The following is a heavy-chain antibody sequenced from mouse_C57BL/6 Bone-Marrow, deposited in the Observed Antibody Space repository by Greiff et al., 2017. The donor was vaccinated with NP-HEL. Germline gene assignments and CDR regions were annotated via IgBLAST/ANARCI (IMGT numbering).Heavy chain of an antibody. J-gene: IGHJ4*01. CDR1: GYTFTSYW. CDR3: ARGGVYYDYDGRGAYYAMDY. CDR2: IYPSDSET. D-gene: IGHD2-4*01. Sequence: QVQLQQPGAELVRPGSSVKLSCKASGYTFTSYWIDWVKQRPGQGLEWIGNIYPSDSETHYNQKFKDKATLTVDKSSSTAYMQLSSLTSEDSAVYYCARGGVYYDYDGRGAYYAMDYWGQGTSVTVSS. V-gene: IGHV1-61*01.